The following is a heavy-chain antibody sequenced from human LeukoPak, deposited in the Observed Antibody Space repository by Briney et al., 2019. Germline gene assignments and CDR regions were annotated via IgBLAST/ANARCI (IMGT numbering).Heavy chain of an antibody. CDR2: IYTSGST. CDR3: ARVPAAGTRAFDI. Sequence: SETLSLTCTVSGGSISSGSYYWSWIRQPAGKGLEWIGRIYTSGSTNYNPSLKSRVTIPVDTSKNQFSLKLSSVTAADTAVYYCARVPAAGTRAFDIWGQGTMVTVSS. J-gene: IGHJ3*02. D-gene: IGHD6-13*01. V-gene: IGHV4-61*02. CDR1: GGSISSGSYY.